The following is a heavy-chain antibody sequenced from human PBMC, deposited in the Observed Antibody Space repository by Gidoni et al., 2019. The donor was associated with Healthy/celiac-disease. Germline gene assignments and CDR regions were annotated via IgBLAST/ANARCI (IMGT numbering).Heavy chain of an antibody. V-gene: IGHV3-30-3*01. Sequence: QVQLVESGGGVVQPGRSLRLSCAASGFTFSSYAMHWVRQAPGKGLEWVAVISYDGSNKYYADSVKGRFTISRDNSKNTLYLQMNSLRAEDTAVYYCARDQVDIVVVPAAKFSHYYGMDVWGQGTTVTVSS. CDR1: GFTFSSYA. CDR3: ARDQVDIVVVPAAKFSHYYGMDV. D-gene: IGHD2-2*03. J-gene: IGHJ6*02. CDR2: ISYDGSNK.